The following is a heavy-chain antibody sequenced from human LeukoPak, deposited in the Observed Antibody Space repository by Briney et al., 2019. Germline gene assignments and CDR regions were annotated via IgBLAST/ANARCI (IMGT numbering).Heavy chain of an antibody. Sequence: SVKVSCKASGGTFSSYTISWVRQAPGQGLEWMGRIIPILGIANYAQKFQGRVTITADKSTGTAYMELSSLRSEDTAVYYCARGYSSSWITLDYWGQGTLVTVSS. V-gene: IGHV1-69*02. CDR2: IIPILGIA. D-gene: IGHD6-13*01. CDR3: ARGYSSSWITLDY. J-gene: IGHJ4*02. CDR1: GGTFSSYT.